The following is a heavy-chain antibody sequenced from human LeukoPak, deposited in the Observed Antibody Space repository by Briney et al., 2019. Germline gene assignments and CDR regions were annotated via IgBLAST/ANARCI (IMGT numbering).Heavy chain of an antibody. J-gene: IGHJ6*02. V-gene: IGHV1-2*02. CDR1: GYTFTGYY. D-gene: IGHD3-10*01. CDR3: ARVRVYGSGSYHYYYGMDV. Sequence: ASVKVSCKASGYTFTGYYMHWVRQAPGQGLEWMGWINPNSGGTNYAQKFQGRVTMTRDTSNSTAYMELSRLRSDDTAVYYCARVRVYGSGSYHYYYGMDVWGQGTTVTVSS. CDR2: INPNSGGT.